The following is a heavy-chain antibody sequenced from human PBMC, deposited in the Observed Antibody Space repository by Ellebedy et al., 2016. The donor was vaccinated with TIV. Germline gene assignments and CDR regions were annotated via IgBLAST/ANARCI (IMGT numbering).Heavy chain of an antibody. CDR2: IYSAGNT. V-gene: IGHV3-53*01. Sequence: GESLKISCVVSGFSISSNYMSWVRQAPGKGLEWVSIIYSAGNTYYADSAKGRFTISRDTSKNTLYLQLNSLRGEDTAVYYCARVDPGLAFHFWGRGALVTVSS. J-gene: IGHJ4*02. CDR3: ARVDPGLAFHF. CDR1: GFSISSNY. D-gene: IGHD2-21*01.